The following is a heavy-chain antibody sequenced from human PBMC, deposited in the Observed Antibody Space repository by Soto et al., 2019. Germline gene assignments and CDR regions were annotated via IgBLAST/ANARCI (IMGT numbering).Heavy chain of an antibody. CDR2: IYYSGST. Sequence: PSETMSLTCTVSGGSISSHYWRWIRQPPGKGLEWIGYIYYSGSTNYNPSLKSRVTISVDTSKNQFSLKLSSVTAADTAVYYCARRYGGNFDYWGQGTLVTVSS. J-gene: IGHJ4*02. D-gene: IGHD3-16*01. CDR3: ARRYGGNFDY. CDR1: GGSISSHY. V-gene: IGHV4-59*11.